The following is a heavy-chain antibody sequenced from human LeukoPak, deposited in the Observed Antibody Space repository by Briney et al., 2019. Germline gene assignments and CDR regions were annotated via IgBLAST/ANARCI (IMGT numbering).Heavy chain of an antibody. D-gene: IGHD3-3*01. V-gene: IGHV4-59*01. CDR1: GGSISSYY. CDR2: IYYSGST. Sequence: SETLSLTCTVSGGSISSYYWSWIRQPPGKGLEWIGYIYYSGSTNYNPSLKSRVTISVDTSKNQFSLKLSSVTAADTAVYYCATSPQDYDFWSAHHYWGQGTLVTVSS. CDR3: ATSPQDYDFWSAHHY. J-gene: IGHJ4*02.